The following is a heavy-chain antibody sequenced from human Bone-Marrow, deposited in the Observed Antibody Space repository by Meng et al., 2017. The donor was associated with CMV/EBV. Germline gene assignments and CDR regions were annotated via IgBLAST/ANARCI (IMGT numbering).Heavy chain of an antibody. CDR3: ARDQGLVFGEVIPYFDY. CDR1: GFTFSSYS. D-gene: IGHD3-10*01. CDR2: ISSSSSYI. V-gene: IGHV3-21*01. Sequence: GESLKISCAASGFTFSSYSMNWVRQAPGKGLEWVSSISSSSSYIYYADSVKGRFTISRDYATNSVFLQMNTLRVDDTALYYCARDQGLVFGEVIPYFDYWGQGTPVTVSS. J-gene: IGHJ4*02.